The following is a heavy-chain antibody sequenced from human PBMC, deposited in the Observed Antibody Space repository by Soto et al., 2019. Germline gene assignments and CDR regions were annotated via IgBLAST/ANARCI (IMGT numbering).Heavy chain of an antibody. CDR2: IYYSGST. Sequence: SETLSLTCTVSGGSISSYYWSWIRQPPGKGLEWIGYIYYSGSTNYNPSLKSRVTISVDTSKNQFSLKLSSVTAADTAVYYCAREEQLVFDYWGQGTLVTVSS. V-gene: IGHV4-59*01. D-gene: IGHD6-6*01. CDR1: GGSISSYY. J-gene: IGHJ4*02. CDR3: AREEQLVFDY.